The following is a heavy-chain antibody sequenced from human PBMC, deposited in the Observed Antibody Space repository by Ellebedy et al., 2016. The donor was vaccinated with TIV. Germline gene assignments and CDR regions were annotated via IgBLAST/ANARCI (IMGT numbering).Heavy chain of an antibody. D-gene: IGHD2-2*01. CDR3: ARDARFIDQQHNWFDP. V-gene: IGHV3-11*01. J-gene: IGHJ5*02. Sequence: GESLKISCAASGFIFSDYYMIWIRQAPGKGLEWVSYISNSGSTIYYPDSVKGRFTISRDNAKNSQSLLMNSLRAEDTAVYYCARDARFIDQQHNWFDPWGQGTLVTVSS. CDR2: ISNSGSTI. CDR1: GFIFSDYY.